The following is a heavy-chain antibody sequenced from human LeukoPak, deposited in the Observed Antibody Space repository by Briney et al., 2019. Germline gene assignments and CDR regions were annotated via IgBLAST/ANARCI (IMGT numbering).Heavy chain of an antibody. CDR1: GFTFSRFG. CDR3: TREQDREAAATVIGDS. J-gene: IGHJ4*02. Sequence: GGSLRLSCVASGFTFSRFGMNWVRQAPGKGLEWISHISRGTYIAYADSVKGRFSISRDNAKNSLYLQMNSLRAEDTAVYYCTREQDREAAATVIGDSWGQGTLVTVSS. CDR2: ISRGTYI. D-gene: IGHD2-15*01. V-gene: IGHV3-48*03.